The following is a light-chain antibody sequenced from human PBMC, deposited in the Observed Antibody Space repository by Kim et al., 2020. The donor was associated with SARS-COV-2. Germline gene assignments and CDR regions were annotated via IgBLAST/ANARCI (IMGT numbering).Light chain of an antibody. J-gene: IGKJ2*01. CDR3: QQRSNWPPYA. CDR2: DAS. V-gene: IGKV3-11*01. CDR1: QSVSSY. Sequence: EIVLTQSPATLSLSPGERATLSCRASQSVSSYLAWYQQKPGQAPRLLIYDASNRATGIPARFSGSGSGTDFTLTISSLEPEDLAVYYCQQRSNWPPYAFGQGTKL.